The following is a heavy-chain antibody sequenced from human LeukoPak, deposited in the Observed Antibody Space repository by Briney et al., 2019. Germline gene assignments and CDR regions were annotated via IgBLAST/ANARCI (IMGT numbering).Heavy chain of an antibody. CDR3: ARDSSGYYLPFDP. CDR2: INHSGST. V-gene: IGHV4-34*01. Sequence: SETLSLTGAVYGGSFSGYYWSWIRQPPGRGLEWIGEINHSGSTNYNPSLKSRVTISVDTSKNQFSLKLSSVTAADTAVYYCARDSSGYYLPFDPWGQGTLVTVSS. J-gene: IGHJ5*02. D-gene: IGHD3-22*01. CDR1: GGSFSGYY.